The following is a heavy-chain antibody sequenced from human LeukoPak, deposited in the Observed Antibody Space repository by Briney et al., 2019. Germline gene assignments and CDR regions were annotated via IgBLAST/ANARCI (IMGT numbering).Heavy chain of an antibody. CDR2: ISAYNGNT. D-gene: IGHD3-10*01. Sequence: ASVKVSCKASGYSFTSYGISWVRQAPGQGLEWVGWISAYNGNTDYAQNLSGRVTMTTDTSTRTAYMELRSLRSDDTAVYYCARDSYYGSGSYYSLFDYWGQGTLVTVSS. J-gene: IGHJ4*02. V-gene: IGHV1-18*01. CDR1: GYSFTSYG. CDR3: ARDSYYGSGSYYSLFDY.